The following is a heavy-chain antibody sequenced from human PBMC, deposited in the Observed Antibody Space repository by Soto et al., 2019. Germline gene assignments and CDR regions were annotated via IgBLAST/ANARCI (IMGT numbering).Heavy chain of an antibody. CDR3: ARDTTVPSAPDY. V-gene: IGHV1-18*04. CDR2: ISAYNGNT. Sequence: ASVKVSCKASGYTFTSYGISWVRQAPGQVLEWMGWISAYNGNTNYAQKLQGRVTMTTDTSTSTAYMELRSLRSDDTAVYYCARDTTVPSAPDYWGQGTLVTVSS. CDR1: GYTFTSYG. D-gene: IGHD4-4*01. J-gene: IGHJ4*02.